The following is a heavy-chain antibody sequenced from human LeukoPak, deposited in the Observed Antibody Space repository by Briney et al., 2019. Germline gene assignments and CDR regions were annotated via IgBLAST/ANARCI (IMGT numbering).Heavy chain of an antibody. V-gene: IGHV3-30-3*01. CDR1: GFTFSSYA. Sequence: GGSLRLSCAASGFTFSSYAMHWVRQAPGKGLEWVAVISYDGSNKYYADSVKSRFTISRDNSKNTLYLQMNSLRAEDTAVYYCARSLDYYDSSGYYGGYFDYWGQGTLVTVSS. CDR2: ISYDGSNK. CDR3: ARSLDYYDSSGYYGGYFDY. D-gene: IGHD3-22*01. J-gene: IGHJ4*02.